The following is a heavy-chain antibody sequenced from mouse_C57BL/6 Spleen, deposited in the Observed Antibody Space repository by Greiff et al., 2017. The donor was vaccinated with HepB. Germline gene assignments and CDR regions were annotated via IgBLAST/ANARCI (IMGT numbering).Heavy chain of an antibody. J-gene: IGHJ4*01. CDR1: GYTFTSYW. CDR2: INPSSGYT. V-gene: IGHV1-7*01. D-gene: IGHD2-1*01. Sequence: VQLQQSGAELAKPGASVKLSCKASGYTFTSYWMHWVKQRPGQGLEWIGYINPSSGYTKYNQKFKDKATLTADKSSSTAYMQLSSLTYEDSAVYDWARCNYVSYYAMDYWGQGTSVTVSS. CDR3: ARCNYVSYYAMDY.